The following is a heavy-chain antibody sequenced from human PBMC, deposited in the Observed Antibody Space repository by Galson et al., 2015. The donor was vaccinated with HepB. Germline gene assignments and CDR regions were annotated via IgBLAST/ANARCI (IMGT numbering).Heavy chain of an antibody. CDR2: INTNTGNP. CDR3: PRHHGAFDI. V-gene: IGHV7-4-1*02. Sequence: SVKVSCKASRYTLSDYAINWVRQAPGQGLEWMGWINTNTGNPTYAQGFTGRFVFSLDTSVSTAYLQISSLKAEDTAFYYCPRHHGAFDIWGQGTMVTVSS. J-gene: IGHJ3*02. CDR1: RYTLSDYA.